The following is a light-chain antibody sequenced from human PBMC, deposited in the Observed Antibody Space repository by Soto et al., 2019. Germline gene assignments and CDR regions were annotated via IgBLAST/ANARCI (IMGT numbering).Light chain of an antibody. CDR3: QQYGTSPMYT. V-gene: IGKV3-20*01. Sequence: EIVLTQSPGTLSLSPGERATLSCRASQSVRSSNLAWYQQKPGQAPRLLIYGASSRATGIPDRFSGSGSGTDFTLTINRLEPEDFAVYYCQQYGTSPMYTFGQGTKLDIK. CDR1: QSVRSSN. J-gene: IGKJ2*01. CDR2: GAS.